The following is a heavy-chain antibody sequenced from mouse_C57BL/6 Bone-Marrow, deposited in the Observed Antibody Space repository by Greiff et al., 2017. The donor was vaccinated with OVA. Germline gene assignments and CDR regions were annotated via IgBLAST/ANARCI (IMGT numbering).Heavy chain of an antibody. D-gene: IGHD3-2*02. CDR1: GYTFTSYG. CDR3: ASGRQLRSSFAY. J-gene: IGHJ3*01. V-gene: IGHV1-81*01. Sequence: VQLQQSGAELARPGASVKLSCKASGYTFTSYGISWVKQRTGQGLEWIGEIYPRSGNTYYNEKFKGKATLTADKSSSTAYMELRSLTSEDSAVYFCASGRQLRSSFAYWGQGTLVTVSA. CDR2: IYPRSGNT.